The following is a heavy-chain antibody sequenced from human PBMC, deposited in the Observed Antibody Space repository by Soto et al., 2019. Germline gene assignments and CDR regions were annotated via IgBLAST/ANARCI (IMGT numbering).Heavy chain of an antibody. CDR1: GFTFSSYE. J-gene: IGHJ5*02. D-gene: IGHD6-13*01. Sequence: PGGSLRLSCAASGFTFSSYEMNWVRQAPGKGLEWVSYISSSGSTIYYADSVKGRFTISRDNAKNSLYLQMNSLRAEDTAVYYCAIITIAAGYWFDPWGQGTLVTVSS. CDR2: ISSSGSTI. V-gene: IGHV3-48*03. CDR3: AIITIAAGYWFDP.